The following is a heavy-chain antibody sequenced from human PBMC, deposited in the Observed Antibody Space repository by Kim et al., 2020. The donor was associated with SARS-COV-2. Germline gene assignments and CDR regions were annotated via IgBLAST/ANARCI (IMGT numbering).Heavy chain of an antibody. Sequence: GGSLRLSCAASGFTFSDYYMSWIRQAPGKGLEWVSYISSSGSTIYYADSVKGRFTISRDNAKNSLYLQMNSLRAEDTAVYYCARDGGVDYSYVYYYYGMDVWGQGTTVTVAS. V-gene: IGHV3-11*01. CDR3: ARDGGVDYSYVYYYYGMDV. D-gene: IGHD4-4*01. CDR1: GFTFSDYY. J-gene: IGHJ6*02. CDR2: ISSSGSTI.